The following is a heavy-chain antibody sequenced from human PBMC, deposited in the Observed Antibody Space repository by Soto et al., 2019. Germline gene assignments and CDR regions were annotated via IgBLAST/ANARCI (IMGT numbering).Heavy chain of an antibody. V-gene: IGHV4-39*01. Sequence: SETLSLTCTVSGGSISSSSYYWGWIRQPPGKGLEWIGSIYYSGITYHNPSLKSRVTISVDTSKNQFSLKLNSVTAADTAVYQCARQVGYCSGGSCYRSWFDPWGQGTLVTVSS. D-gene: IGHD2-15*01. CDR2: IYYSGIT. J-gene: IGHJ5*02. CDR1: GGSISSSSYY. CDR3: ARQVGYCSGGSCYRSWFDP.